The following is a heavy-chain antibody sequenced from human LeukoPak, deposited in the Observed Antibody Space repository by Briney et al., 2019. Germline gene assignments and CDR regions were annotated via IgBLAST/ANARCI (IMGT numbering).Heavy chain of an antibody. CDR3: ARDSSGYSSSWTDFDY. CDR2: INSNGGST. Sequence: PGGSLRLSCAASGFTFSSYAMHWVRQAPGKGLEYVSAINSNGGSTYYANSVKGRFTISRDNSKNTLYLQMGSLRAEDMAVYYCARDSSGYSSSWTDFDYWGQGTLVTVSS. J-gene: IGHJ4*02. CDR1: GFTFSSYA. D-gene: IGHD6-13*01. V-gene: IGHV3-64*01.